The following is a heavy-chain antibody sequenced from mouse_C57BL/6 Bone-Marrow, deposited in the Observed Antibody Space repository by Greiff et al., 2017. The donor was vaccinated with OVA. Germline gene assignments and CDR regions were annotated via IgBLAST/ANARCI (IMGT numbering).Heavy chain of an antibody. J-gene: IGHJ3*01. CDR3: ARGAANWVFAY. D-gene: IGHD4-1*01. CDR1: GYTFTSYW. Sequence: QVQLKQPGAELVKPGASVKLSCKASGYTFTSYWMHWVKQRPGQGLEWIGMIHPNSGSTNYNEKFKSKATLTVDKSSSTAYMQLSSLTSEDSAVYYCARGAANWVFAYWGQGTLVTVSA. CDR2: IHPNSGST. V-gene: IGHV1-64*01.